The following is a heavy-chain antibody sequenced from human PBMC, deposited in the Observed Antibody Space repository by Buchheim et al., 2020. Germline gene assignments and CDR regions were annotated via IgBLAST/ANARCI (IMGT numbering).Heavy chain of an antibody. D-gene: IGHD6-13*01. Sequence: QVQLQQWGAGLLKPSETLSLTCAVYGGSFSGYYWSWIRQPPGKGLEWIGEINHSGSTNYNPSLKSQVTISVDTSKNQFSLKLSSVTAADTAVYYCARDRGIAAAGLDYWGQGTL. CDR3: ARDRGIAAAGLDY. CDR2: INHSGST. CDR1: GGSFSGYY. J-gene: IGHJ4*02. V-gene: IGHV4-34*01.